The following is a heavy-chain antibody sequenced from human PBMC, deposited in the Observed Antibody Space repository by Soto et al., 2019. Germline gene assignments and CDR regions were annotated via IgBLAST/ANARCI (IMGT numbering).Heavy chain of an antibody. D-gene: IGHD3-10*01. J-gene: IGHJ4*02. CDR3: ARRWGEGRVDS. V-gene: IGHV4-4*02. CDR1: GGSISSSNW. Sequence: QVQLQESGPGLVKPSGTLSLTCAVSGGSISSSNWWSWVRQPPGKGLEWIGEIYHSGNTNYNPSLKSRVPMAVDKSRNQFSLKLSSVTAADTAVYYCARRWGEGRVDSWGQGTLVTVSS. CDR2: IYHSGNT.